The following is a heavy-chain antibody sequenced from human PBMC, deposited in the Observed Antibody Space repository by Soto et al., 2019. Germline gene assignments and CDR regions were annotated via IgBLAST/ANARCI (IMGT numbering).Heavy chain of an antibody. D-gene: IGHD3-10*01. J-gene: IGHJ5*02. Sequence: SETLSLTCTVSGGSISSSRYYWGWIRQPPGKGLEWIGSIYYSGSTYYNPSLKSRVTISVDTSKNQFSLKLSSVTAADTAVYNCARHHDVARGRFAPSAQRTLVPVSS. CDR3: ARHHDVARGRFAP. CDR2: IYYSGST. CDR1: GGSISSSRYY. V-gene: IGHV4-39*01.